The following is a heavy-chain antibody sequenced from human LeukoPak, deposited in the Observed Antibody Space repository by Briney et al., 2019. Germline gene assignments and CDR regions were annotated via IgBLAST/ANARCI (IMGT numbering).Heavy chain of an antibody. V-gene: IGHV1-58*01. CDR1: GFTFTSSA. J-gene: IGHJ4*02. D-gene: IGHD3-22*01. Sequence: SVKVSCKASGFTFTSSAVQWVRQARGQRLEWIGWIVFGSGNTNYAQKFQERVTITRDMSTSTAYMELSSLRSEDTAVYYCAASPDYYDSSGYSYYFDYWGQGTLVTVSS. CDR2: IVFGSGNT. CDR3: AASPDYYDSSGYSYYFDY.